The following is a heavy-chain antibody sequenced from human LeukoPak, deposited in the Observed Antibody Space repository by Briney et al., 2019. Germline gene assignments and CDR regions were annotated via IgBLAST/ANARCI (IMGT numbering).Heavy chain of an antibody. CDR2: IYTNGGA. J-gene: IGHJ4*02. Sequence: SQTLSLTCTVSGGSFTSGNYYWNWIRQPAGKGLEWIGRIYTNGGASYNPSLKSRVTISIDASKNQFSLKLSSVTAADTAVYYCAREPPGYWGQGILVTVSS. V-gene: IGHV4-61*02. CDR1: GGSFTSGNYY. CDR3: AREPPGY.